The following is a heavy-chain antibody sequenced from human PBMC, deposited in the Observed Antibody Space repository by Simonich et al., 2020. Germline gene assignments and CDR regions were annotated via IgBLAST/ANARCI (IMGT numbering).Heavy chain of an antibody. Sequence: QVQLQQWGAGLLKPSETLSLTCAVYGGSFSGYYWSWIRQPPGKGLEWIVEINHSGSTNSNPSLKSRVTISVDTSKNQFSLKLSSVTAADTAVYYCARGLRVAAAGTAFQHWGQGTLVTVSS. CDR2: INHSGST. D-gene: IGHD6-13*01. V-gene: IGHV4-34*01. CDR3: ARGLRVAAAGTAFQH. J-gene: IGHJ1*01. CDR1: GGSFSGYY.